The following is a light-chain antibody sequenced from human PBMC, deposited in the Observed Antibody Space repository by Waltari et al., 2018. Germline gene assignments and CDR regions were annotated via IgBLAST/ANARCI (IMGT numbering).Light chain of an antibody. CDR2: ADN. V-gene: IGLV1-40*01. CDR3: QSYDSSLSGPWV. J-gene: IGLJ3*02. Sequence: QSVLTQPPSVSGAPGQRVTISCTGSSSNIGAGNDIHWYQQLPGTAPKPLSYADNKRPSGVPDRFSGSKSGTSASLAITGLQAEDEADYYCQSYDSSLSGPWVFGGGTKLTVL. CDR1: SSNIGAGND.